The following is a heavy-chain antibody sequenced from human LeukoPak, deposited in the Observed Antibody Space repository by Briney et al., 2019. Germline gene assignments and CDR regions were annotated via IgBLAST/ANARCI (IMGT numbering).Heavy chain of an antibody. CDR3: ASSYYYDSSGYVY. V-gene: IGHV3-30*02. D-gene: IGHD3-22*01. J-gene: IGHJ4*02. CDR2: IRYDGSNK. Sequence: PGGSLRLSCAASGFTFSSYGMHWVRQAPGKGLEWVAFIRYDGSNKYYADSVKGRFTISRDNSKNTLYLQMNSLRAEDTAVYYCASSYYYDSSGYVYWGQGTLVTVSS. CDR1: GFTFSSYG.